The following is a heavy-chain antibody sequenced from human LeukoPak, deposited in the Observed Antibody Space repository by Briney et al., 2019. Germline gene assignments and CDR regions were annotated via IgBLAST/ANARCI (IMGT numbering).Heavy chain of an antibody. J-gene: IGHJ3*02. Sequence: GGSLRLSCAASGFTFSSYWMSWVRQAPGKGLEWVANIKQDGSEKYYVDSVKGRFTISRDNAKNSLYLQMNSLRAEDTAVYYCARDRERSSGRPNAFDIWGQGTMVTVSS. CDR1: GFTFSSYW. CDR3: ARDRERSSGRPNAFDI. D-gene: IGHD1-26*01. V-gene: IGHV3-7*01. CDR2: IKQDGSEK.